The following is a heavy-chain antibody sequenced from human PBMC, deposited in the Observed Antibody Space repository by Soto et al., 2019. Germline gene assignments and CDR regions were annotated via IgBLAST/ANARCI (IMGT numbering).Heavy chain of an antibody. CDR2: IYHSGST. J-gene: IGHJ4*02. Sequence: PSETLSLTCTVSGDSISSSIWWGWFRQPPGKGLEWIAEIYHSGSTNYYPSLKSRVSMSVDKSKNQFSLKVNSVTAADTAVYYCARRRDGSGSLDYWGQGTLVTVS. V-gene: IGHV4-4*02. D-gene: IGHD3-10*01. CDR1: GDSISSSIW. CDR3: ARRRDGSGSLDY.